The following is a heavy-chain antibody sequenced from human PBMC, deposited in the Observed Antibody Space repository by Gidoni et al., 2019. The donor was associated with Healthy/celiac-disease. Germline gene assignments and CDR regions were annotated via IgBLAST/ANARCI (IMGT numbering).Heavy chain of an antibody. CDR3: ARDGGYSYGIHYYYGMDV. D-gene: IGHD5-18*01. Sequence: QVQLVQSGAEVKKPGASVKVSCKASGYTFTGYYMHWVRQATGQGLEWMGWINPNSGGTNYAQKFQGRVTMTRDTSISTAYMELSRLRSDDTAVYYCARDGGYSYGIHYYYGMDVWGQGTTVTVSS. V-gene: IGHV1-2*02. CDR2: INPNSGGT. CDR1: GYTFTGYY. J-gene: IGHJ6*02.